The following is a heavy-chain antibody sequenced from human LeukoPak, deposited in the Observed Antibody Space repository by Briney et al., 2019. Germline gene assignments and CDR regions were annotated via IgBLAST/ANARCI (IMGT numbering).Heavy chain of an antibody. D-gene: IGHD7-27*01. CDR1: GGTFSSYA. Sequence: GSSVKVSCKASGGTFSSYAISWVRQAPGQGLEWMGGIIPIFGTANYAQKFQGRVTITADESTSTAYMELSSLRSEDTAVYYCAREEPSGEDPDAFDIWGQETMVTVSS. V-gene: IGHV1-69*01. CDR2: IIPIFGTA. CDR3: AREEPSGEDPDAFDI. J-gene: IGHJ3*02.